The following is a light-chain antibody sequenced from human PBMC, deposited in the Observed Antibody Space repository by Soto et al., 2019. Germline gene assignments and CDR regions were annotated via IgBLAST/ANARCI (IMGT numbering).Light chain of an antibody. CDR2: EVS. CDR3: SSYTNSSTPVV. V-gene: IGLV2-14*01. Sequence: QSALTQPASVSGSPGQSITFSCTGTSSDVGGYNFVSWYQHHPGKAPKLIIYEVSNRPSGVSNRFSASKSGNTASLTISGLQAEDEADYYCSSYTNSSTPVVFGGGTKVTVL. J-gene: IGLJ2*01. CDR1: SSDVGGYNF.